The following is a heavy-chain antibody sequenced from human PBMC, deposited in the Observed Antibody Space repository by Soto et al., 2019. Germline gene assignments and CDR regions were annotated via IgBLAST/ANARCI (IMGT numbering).Heavy chain of an antibody. CDR1: GFTLYDSA. Sequence: CLRFPGVASGFTLYDSATTWVRQAPGKGLEWVSGMSGTSGSIGYADSEKGRFTISLDNAKHSLYLQMNSLRAEDTVLYYCAKGGIAGAGKAACFYGMDVWGQGTTVTVSS. J-gene: IGHJ6*02. CDR2: MSGTSGSI. V-gene: IGHV3-9*01. D-gene: IGHD6-13*01. CDR3: AKGGIAGAGKAACFYGMDV.